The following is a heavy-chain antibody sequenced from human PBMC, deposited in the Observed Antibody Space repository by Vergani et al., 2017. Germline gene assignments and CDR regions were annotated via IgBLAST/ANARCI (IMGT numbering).Heavy chain of an antibody. CDR1: GGTFSSYA. D-gene: IGHD6-6*01. V-gene: IGHV1-69*06. CDR3: ARHFHRPRQLVPIQFDY. Sequence: QVQLVQSGAEVKKPGSSVKVSCKASGGTFSSYAISWVRQAPGQGLEWMGGIIPIFGTANYAQKFQGRVTITADKSTSTAYMELSSLRSEDTAVYYCARHFHRPRQLVPIQFDYWGQGTLVTVSS. J-gene: IGHJ4*02. CDR2: IIPIFGTA.